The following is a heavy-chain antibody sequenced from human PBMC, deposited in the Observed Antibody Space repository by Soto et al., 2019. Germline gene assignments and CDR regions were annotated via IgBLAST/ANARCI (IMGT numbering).Heavy chain of an antibody. J-gene: IGHJ4*02. D-gene: IGHD3-3*01. CDR1: GFTLSSYA. V-gene: IGHV3-23*01. CDR2: ISGSGGTT. Sequence: GGSLRLSCAASGFTLSSYAMSWVRQAPGKGLEWVSAISGSGGTTYYTDSVKGRFTISRDNSKNTLYLQMNSLRAEDTAVYYCAKDLSSTIFGVVIWGQGTLVTVSS. CDR3: AKDLSSTIFGVVI.